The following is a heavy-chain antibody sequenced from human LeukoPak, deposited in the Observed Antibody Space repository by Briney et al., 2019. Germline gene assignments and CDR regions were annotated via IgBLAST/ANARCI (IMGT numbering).Heavy chain of an antibody. CDR3: AKDVDTAMVNPTFDY. V-gene: IGHV3-23*01. D-gene: IGHD5-18*01. CDR1: GFTFSSYA. J-gene: IGHJ4*02. Sequence: GGSLRLTCAASGFTFSSYAMSWVRQAPGRGLEWVSAISGSGGSTYYADSVKGRFTISRDNSKNTLYLQMNSLRAEDTAVYYCAKDVDTAMVNPTFDYWGQGTLVTVSS. CDR2: ISGSGGST.